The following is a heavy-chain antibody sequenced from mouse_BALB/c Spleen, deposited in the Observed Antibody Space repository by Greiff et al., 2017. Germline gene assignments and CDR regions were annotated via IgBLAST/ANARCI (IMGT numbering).Heavy chain of an antibody. Sequence: ESGPGLVKPSQSLSLTCSVTGYSITSGYYWNWIRQFPGNKLEWMGYISYDGSNNYNPSLKNRISITRDTSKNQFFLKLNSVTTEDTATYYCARFPPWFAYWGQGTLVTVSA. CDR3: ARFPPWFAY. V-gene: IGHV3-6*02. CDR1: GYSITSGYY. J-gene: IGHJ3*01. CDR2: ISYDGSN.